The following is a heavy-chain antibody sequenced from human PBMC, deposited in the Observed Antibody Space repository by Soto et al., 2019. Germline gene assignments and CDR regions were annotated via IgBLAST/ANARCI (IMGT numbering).Heavy chain of an antibody. D-gene: IGHD3-3*01. CDR3: AKDSGFLEWLSSCFDP. CDR1: GFTFGSYG. V-gene: IGHV3-30*18. CDR2: ISYDGSNK. J-gene: IGHJ5*02. Sequence: QVQLVESGGGVVQPGRSLRLSCAASGFTFGSYGMHWVRQAPGKGLEWVAVISYDGSNKYYADSVKGRFTISRDNSKNTLYLQMNSLRAEDTAVYYCAKDSGFLEWLSSCFDPWGQGTLVTVSS.